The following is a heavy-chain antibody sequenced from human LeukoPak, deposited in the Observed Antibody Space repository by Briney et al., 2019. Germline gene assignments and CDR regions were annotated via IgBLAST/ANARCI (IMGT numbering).Heavy chain of an antibody. D-gene: IGHD6-6*01. V-gene: IGHV3-7*01. CDR3: ARIGYSSSSFDY. CDR1: GFSFSNYW. Sequence: SGGSLRLSCAASGFSFSNYWMSWVRQAPGKGLEWLANINQDGSVIYYVDSVEGRFTISRDNAKNSLYVKMNSLRAGDAAVYYCARIGYSSSSFDYWGQGILVTVTS. J-gene: IGHJ4*02. CDR2: INQDGSVI.